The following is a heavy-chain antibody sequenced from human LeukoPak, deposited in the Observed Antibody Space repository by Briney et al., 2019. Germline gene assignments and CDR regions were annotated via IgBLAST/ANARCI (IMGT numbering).Heavy chain of an antibody. CDR2: ISYDGSNK. V-gene: IGHV3-30-3*01. J-gene: IGHJ4*02. CDR3: VCAKDVGDYNFDS. Sequence: GGSLRLSCAASGFTFSSYAMHWVRQAPGKGLEWVAVISYDGSNKYYADSVKGRFTISRDNSKNTLYLQMNSLRAEDTAVYYCVCAKDVGDYNFDSWGQGALVTVSS. D-gene: IGHD1-26*01. CDR1: GFTFSSYA.